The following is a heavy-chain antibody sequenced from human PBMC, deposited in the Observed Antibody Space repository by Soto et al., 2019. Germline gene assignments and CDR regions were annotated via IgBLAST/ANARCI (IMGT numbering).Heavy chain of an antibody. J-gene: IGHJ3*02. Sequence: SETLSLTCTVSGGSISSSSYYWGWIRQPPGKGLEWIGSIYYSGSTYYNPSLKSRVTISVDTSKNQFSLKLSSVTAADTAVYYCARQLLWFGTGDDAFDIWGQGTMVTVSS. CDR2: IYYSGST. D-gene: IGHD3-10*01. V-gene: IGHV4-39*01. CDR1: GGSISSSSYY. CDR3: ARQLLWFGTGDDAFDI.